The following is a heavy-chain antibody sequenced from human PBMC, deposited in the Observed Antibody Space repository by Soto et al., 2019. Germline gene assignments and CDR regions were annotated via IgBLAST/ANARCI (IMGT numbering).Heavy chain of an antibody. J-gene: IGHJ4*02. CDR2: INPNNGGT. CDR3: ARDAYSSSWYDFDY. V-gene: IGHV1-2*02. CDR1: GYTFTGYY. D-gene: IGHD6-13*01. Sequence: ASVNVSCKASGYTFTGYYMHWVRQAPGQGLEWMGWINPNNGGTNYVQRFQGRVTMTRDTSISTAYMELSRLRSDDTAVYYCARDAYSSSWYDFDYWGQGTLVTVSS.